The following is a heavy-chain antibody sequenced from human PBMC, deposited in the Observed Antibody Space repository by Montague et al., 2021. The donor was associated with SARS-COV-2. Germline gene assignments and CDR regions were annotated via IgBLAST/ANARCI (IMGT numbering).Heavy chain of an antibody. CDR2: MDWDDEK. Sequence: PALVKPTQTLTLTCTFSGFSLSTRGMRASWIRQPPGKALEWLARMDWDDEKFYSTSLKTRLSISKDTSKNQVVLTMTNVDPVDTATYYCARTYAPSAVAVDSWGQGTLVTVSS. CDR3: ARTYAPSAVAVDS. J-gene: IGHJ4*02. CDR1: GFSLSTRGMR. D-gene: IGHD6-19*01. V-gene: IGHV2-70*04.